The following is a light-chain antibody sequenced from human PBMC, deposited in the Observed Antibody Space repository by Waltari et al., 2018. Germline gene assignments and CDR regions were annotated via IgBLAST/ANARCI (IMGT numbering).Light chain of an antibody. J-gene: IGLJ2*01. CDR3: CSYADSYTFVV. Sequence: QSALTQPRSVSGSPGQSVTISCPGTSSDVGGYNYVSWYQQHPGKAPKLMIYDVGKRPSGVPDRFSGSKSGNTASLTISGLQAEDEADYYCCSYADSYTFVVFGAGTKLTVL. V-gene: IGLV2-11*01. CDR1: SSDVGGYNY. CDR2: DVG.